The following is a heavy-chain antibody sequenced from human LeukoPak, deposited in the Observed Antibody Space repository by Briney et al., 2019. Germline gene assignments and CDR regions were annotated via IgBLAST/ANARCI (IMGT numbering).Heavy chain of an antibody. CDR3: ARAGGAAAGLDV. D-gene: IGHD6-13*01. Sequence: SETLSLTCTVSGGSISSGSYYWGWIRQPPGKGLEWIGSIYYSGSTYYNPSLKSRVTISVDTSKNQFSLKLSSVTAADTAVYYCARAGGAAAGLDVWGQGTTVTVSS. CDR2: IYYSGST. CDR1: GGSISSGSYY. V-gene: IGHV4-39*07. J-gene: IGHJ6*02.